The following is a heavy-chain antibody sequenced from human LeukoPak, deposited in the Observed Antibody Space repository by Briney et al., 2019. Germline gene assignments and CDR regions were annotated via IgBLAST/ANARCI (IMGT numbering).Heavy chain of an antibody. CDR3: ARVTGSIDY. D-gene: IGHD1-26*01. CDR2: INLNSGNT. J-gene: IGHJ4*02. CDR1: GYTFTSYD. V-gene: IGHV1-8*01. Sequence: ASAKVSCKASGYTFTSYDINWVRQATGQGLEWMGWINLNSGNTGYAQNFQGRLTVTRDTSINTAYMELNTLRSEDTAIYYCARVTGSIDYWGQGTLVTVSS.